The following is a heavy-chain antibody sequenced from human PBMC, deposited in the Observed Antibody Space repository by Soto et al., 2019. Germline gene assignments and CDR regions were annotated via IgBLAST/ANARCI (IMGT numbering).Heavy chain of an antibody. J-gene: IGHJ3*02. CDR2: INSYGSST. V-gene: IGHV3-74*01. Sequence: LRLSCAASGFTFSRYWMHWVRQAPGKGLVWVSRINSYGSSTDYADSVKGRFTISRDNAKNTLYLQMNSLRVEDTAVYYCARGWIGDLNDAFDIWGQGTMVTVSS. CDR1: GFTFSRYW. CDR3: ARGWIGDLNDAFDI. D-gene: IGHD2-2*03.